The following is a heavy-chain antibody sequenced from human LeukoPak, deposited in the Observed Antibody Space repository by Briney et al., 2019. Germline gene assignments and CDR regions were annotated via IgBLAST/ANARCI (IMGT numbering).Heavy chain of an antibody. D-gene: IGHD3-10*01. CDR1: GFTFSSYW. Sequence: GGSLRLSCAASGFTFSSYWMHWVRQAPGKGLVWVSRINSDGSSTSYADSVKGRFTISRDNSKNTLYLQMNSLRAEDTAVYYCARNYGSGSFKPHAFDIWGQGTMVTVSS. CDR3: ARNYGSGSFKPHAFDI. V-gene: IGHV3-74*01. J-gene: IGHJ3*02. CDR2: INSDGSST.